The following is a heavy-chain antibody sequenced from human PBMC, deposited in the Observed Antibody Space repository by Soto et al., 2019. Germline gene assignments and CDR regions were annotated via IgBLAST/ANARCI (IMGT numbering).Heavy chain of an antibody. CDR3: ARDTNPEHYYGSVFKRQQYRLAL. V-gene: IGHV4-39*07. J-gene: IGHJ6*04. CDR1: GVSIISSTYY. Sequence: SETLSLTCTVSGVSIISSTYYWVLMRQPPGKGLEWIGEIYHSGSTNYNPSLKSRVTISVDKSKNQFSLKLSSVTAADTAVYYCARDTNPEHYYGSVFKRQQYRLALWGKRTTVPVYS. CDR2: IYHSGST. D-gene: IGHD3-10*01.